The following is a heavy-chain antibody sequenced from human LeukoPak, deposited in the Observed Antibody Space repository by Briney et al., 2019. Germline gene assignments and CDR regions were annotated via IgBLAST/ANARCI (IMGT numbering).Heavy chain of an antibody. V-gene: IGHV1-69*05. J-gene: IGHJ4*02. CDR2: IIPIFGTA. D-gene: IGHD3-22*01. CDR3: ARDFGHYYDSSGSGYYFDY. CDR1: GGTFSSYA. Sequence: SLKVSCKASGGTFSSYAISWVREGPRQGLGWMGRIIPIFGTANYAQKFKGRVTITTDESTSTAYMGLSSLRSEDTAVYYCARDFGHYYDSSGSGYYFDYWGQGTLVTVSS.